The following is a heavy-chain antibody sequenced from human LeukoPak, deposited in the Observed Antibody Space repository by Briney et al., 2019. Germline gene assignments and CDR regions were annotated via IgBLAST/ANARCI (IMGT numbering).Heavy chain of an antibody. D-gene: IGHD5-24*01. CDR2: IYYSGST. V-gene: IGHV4-59*01. CDR1: GGSISSYY. Sequence: KPSETLSLTCAASGGSISSYYWSWIRQPPGKGLEWIGYIYYSGSTNYNPSLKSRVTISVDTSKNQFSLKLSSVTAADTAVYYCSRVEVARDDAFRIGGQGTMVTVSS. CDR3: SRVEVARDDAFRI. J-gene: IGHJ3*02.